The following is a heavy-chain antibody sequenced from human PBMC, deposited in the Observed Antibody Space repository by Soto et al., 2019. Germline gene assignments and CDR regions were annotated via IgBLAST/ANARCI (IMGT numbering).Heavy chain of an antibody. D-gene: IGHD6-13*01. V-gene: IGHV1-46*01. J-gene: IGHJ4*02. CDR3: ARDRNGIAAQVFAFDY. Sequence: GASVKVSCKASGYTFTSYYMHWVRQAPGQGLEWMGIINPSGGSTSYAQKFQGRVTMTRDTSTSTVYMELSSLRSEDTAVYYCARDRNGIAAQVFAFDYWGQGTLVTVSS. CDR1: GYTFTSYY. CDR2: INPSGGST.